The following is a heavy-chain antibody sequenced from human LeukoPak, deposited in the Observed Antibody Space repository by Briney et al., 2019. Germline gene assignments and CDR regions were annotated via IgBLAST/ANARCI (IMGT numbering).Heavy chain of an antibody. CDR2: ISWNSGSI. CDR1: GFTFDDYA. D-gene: IGHD6-13*01. Sequence: GGSLRLSCAASGFTFDDYAMHWVRQAPGKGLEWVSGISWNSGSIGYADSVKGRFTISRDSAKNSLYLQMNSLRAEDTAVYYCASWSPWIAAAGAGVYWGQGTLVTVSS. J-gene: IGHJ4*02. CDR3: ASWSPWIAAAGAGVY. V-gene: IGHV3-9*01.